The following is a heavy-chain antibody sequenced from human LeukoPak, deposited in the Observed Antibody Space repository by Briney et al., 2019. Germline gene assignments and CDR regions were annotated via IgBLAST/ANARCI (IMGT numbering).Heavy chain of an antibody. J-gene: IGHJ6*02. CDR1: GGSISSSSYY. Sequence: SETLSLTCTVSGGSISSSSYYWGWIRQPPGKGLEWIGSIYYSGSTYYNPSLKSRVTISVDTSKNQFSLKLSSVTAADTAVYYCARHVERDYGMDVWGQGTTVTVSS. CDR3: ARHVERDYGMDV. V-gene: IGHV4-39*01. CDR2: IYYSGST.